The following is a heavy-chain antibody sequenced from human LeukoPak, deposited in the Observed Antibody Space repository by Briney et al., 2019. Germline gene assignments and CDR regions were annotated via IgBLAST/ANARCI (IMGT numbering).Heavy chain of an antibody. J-gene: IGHJ6*02. CDR2: INEDGSEK. Sequence: GSLRLSCAASGFTFRTYWMSWVRQAPGKGLEWVANINEDGSEKYYVDSVKGRFTISRDNAKDSLYLQMNSLRVEDTAVYYCARAREGGRRPEYYYYGMDVWGQGTTVTVSS. CDR1: GFTFRTYW. V-gene: IGHV3-7*01. CDR3: ARAREGGRRPEYYYYGMDV. D-gene: IGHD2-15*01.